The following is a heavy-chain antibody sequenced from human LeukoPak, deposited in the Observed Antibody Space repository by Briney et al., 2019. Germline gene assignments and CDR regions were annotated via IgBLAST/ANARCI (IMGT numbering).Heavy chain of an antibody. Sequence: PGGSLRLSCVASGLALSEYGMHWVRQAPGKGPEWVSFLRYNGITAYYADSVKGRFTTSRDDSKNTLYLQMTSLRVEDAATYYCARLYLNTGIAYWGQGTRVTVSS. CDR2: LRYNGITA. V-gene: IGHV3-30*02. CDR3: ARLYLNTGIAY. J-gene: IGHJ4*02. D-gene: IGHD2-2*02. CDR1: GLALSEYG.